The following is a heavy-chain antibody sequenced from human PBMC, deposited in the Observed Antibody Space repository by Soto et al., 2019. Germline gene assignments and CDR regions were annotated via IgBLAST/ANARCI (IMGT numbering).Heavy chain of an antibody. CDR2: IKSKTDGGTT. V-gene: IGHV3-15*07. CDR3: ITDSYSTMIVVSFDY. Sequence: EVQLVESGGGLVKPGGSLRLSCAASGFTFSNAWINWVRQAPGKGLEWVGRIKSKTDGGTTDFAAPVKGRFAISRDDSKNMVYLQMNSLKTEETGIYYCITDSYSTMIVVSFDYWGHGTLVTVSS. J-gene: IGHJ4*01. CDR1: GFTFSNAW. D-gene: IGHD3-22*01.